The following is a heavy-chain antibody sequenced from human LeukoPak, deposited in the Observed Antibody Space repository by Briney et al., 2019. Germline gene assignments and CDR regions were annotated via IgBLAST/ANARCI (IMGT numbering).Heavy chain of an antibody. CDR1: GFTFDHYG. Sequence: PGGSLRLSCAASGFTFDHYGMTWVRQAPGKGLEWVSGINWNGYNTAYADSVKGRFTVSRDNSKNTLYLQMNSLRAEDTAVYYCAKDYVLGDAFDIWGQETMGTVSS. V-gene: IGHV3-20*04. CDR3: AKDYVLGDAFDI. CDR2: INWNGYNT. J-gene: IGHJ3*02. D-gene: IGHD3-16*01.